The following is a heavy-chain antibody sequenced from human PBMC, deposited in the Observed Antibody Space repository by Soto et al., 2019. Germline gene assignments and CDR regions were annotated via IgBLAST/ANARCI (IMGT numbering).Heavy chain of an antibody. Sequence: QVQLQQWGAGLLKPSETLSLTCAVYGGSFSGYYWSWIRQPPGKGLEWIGEINHSGSTNYNPSLKSRVTISVDTSKNQFSRKLSSVTAADTAVYYCARARIVVVPAARYNWFDPWGQGTLVTVSS. V-gene: IGHV4-34*01. CDR3: ARARIVVVPAARYNWFDP. J-gene: IGHJ5*02. D-gene: IGHD2-2*01. CDR1: GGSFSGYY. CDR2: INHSGST.